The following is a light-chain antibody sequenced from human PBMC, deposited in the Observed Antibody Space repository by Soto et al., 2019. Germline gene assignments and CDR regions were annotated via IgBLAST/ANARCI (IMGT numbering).Light chain of an antibody. CDR2: WAS. J-gene: IGKJ5*01. Sequence: DIVMTQSPDSLAVSLGERATINCKSSQSVFSSATNKNYLAWFQQKPGQPPKLLISWASTRKSGVPDRFRGSGSGTDFTLTITSLQAEDVAVYYCQQYYSDPITFGQGTRLE. V-gene: IGKV4-1*01. CDR1: QSVFSSATNKNY. CDR3: QQYYSDPIT.